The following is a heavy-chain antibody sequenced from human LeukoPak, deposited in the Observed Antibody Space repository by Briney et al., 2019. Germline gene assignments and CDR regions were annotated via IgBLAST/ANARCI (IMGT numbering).Heavy chain of an antibody. J-gene: IGHJ4*02. D-gene: IGHD5-24*01. CDR2: ISSSSSYI. CDR3: AREVRDGYNPYDY. Sequence: PGGSLRLSCAASGFTFSSYSMNWVRQAPGKGLEWVSSISSSSSYIYYADSVKGRFTISRDNAKNSLYLQMNSLRAEDTAVYYCAREVRDGYNPYDYWGQGTLVTVSS. V-gene: IGHV3-21*01. CDR1: GFTFSSYS.